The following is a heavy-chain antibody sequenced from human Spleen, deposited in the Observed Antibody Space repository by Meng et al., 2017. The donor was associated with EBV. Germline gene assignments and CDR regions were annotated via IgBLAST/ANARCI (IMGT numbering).Heavy chain of an antibody. D-gene: IGHD5-12*01. CDR1: GGSISSSNW. V-gene: IGHV4-4*02. J-gene: IGHJ5*02. Sequence: QVQVGGAGPGLVRASGTLSLTCAVSGGSISSSNWWSWVRQPPGKGLEWIGEIYHSGSTNYNPSLKSRVTISVDKSKNQFSLKLSSVTAADTAVYYCAREVASYNWFDPWGQGTLVTVSS. CDR2: IYHSGST. CDR3: AREVASYNWFDP.